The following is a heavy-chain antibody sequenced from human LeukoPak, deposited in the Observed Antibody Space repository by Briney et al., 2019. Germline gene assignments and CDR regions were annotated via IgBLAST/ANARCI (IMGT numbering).Heavy chain of an antibody. D-gene: IGHD5-18*01. CDR2: MQSTGNS. Sequence: SETLSLTCTVSGGSISTYHWNWIRKSPEKGLEWIGYMQSTGNSNYNPSLTSRVTMSVDMSRNQIVLNLSSVTAADTAVYFCARDKQHSYGRYFDHWGQGTLVTVSS. V-gene: IGHV4-59*01. J-gene: IGHJ4*02. CDR3: ARDKQHSYGRYFDH. CDR1: GGSISTYH.